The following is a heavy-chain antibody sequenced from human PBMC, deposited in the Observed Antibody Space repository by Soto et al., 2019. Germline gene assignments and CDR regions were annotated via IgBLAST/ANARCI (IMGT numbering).Heavy chain of an antibody. Sequence: SETLSLTCTVSGGSISSYYWSWIRQPPGKGLEWIGYIYYSGSTNYNPSLKSRVTISVDTSKNQFSLKLSSVTAADTAVYYCARSAGKGRDWFDPWGQGTLVTVSS. J-gene: IGHJ5*02. CDR2: IYYSGST. V-gene: IGHV4-59*01. D-gene: IGHD6-13*01. CDR3: ARSAGKGRDWFDP. CDR1: GGSISSYY.